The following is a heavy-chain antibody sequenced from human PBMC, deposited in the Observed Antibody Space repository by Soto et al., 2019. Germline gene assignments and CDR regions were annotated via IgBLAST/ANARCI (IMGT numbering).Heavy chain of an antibody. D-gene: IGHD5-12*01. Sequence: GGSLRLSCAASGFTFSSYGMHWVRQAPGKGLEWVAVISYDGSNKYYADSVKGRFTISRDNSKNTLYLQMNSLRAEDTAVYYCAKDRSGSGYDWDYFDYWGQGTLVTVSS. J-gene: IGHJ4*02. CDR2: ISYDGSNK. CDR3: AKDRSGSGYDWDYFDY. V-gene: IGHV3-30*18. CDR1: GFTFSSYG.